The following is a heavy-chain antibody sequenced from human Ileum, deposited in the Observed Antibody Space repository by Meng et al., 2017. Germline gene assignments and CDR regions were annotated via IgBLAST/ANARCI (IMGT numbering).Heavy chain of an antibody. J-gene: IGHJ4*02. D-gene: IGHD1-14*01. Sequence: GPGGCESSEALSLSCAVAGASIRNRNWWMWVLQPPAEGLEWIGEIFESGTNNYNPSFKSRVTISVDKSKNEFSLKLSSVTAADTALYYCARVSYNRGSPKFDSWGQGTLVTVSS. V-gene: IGHV4-4*02. CDR1: GASIRNRNW. CDR3: ARVSYNRGSPKFDS. CDR2: IFESGTN.